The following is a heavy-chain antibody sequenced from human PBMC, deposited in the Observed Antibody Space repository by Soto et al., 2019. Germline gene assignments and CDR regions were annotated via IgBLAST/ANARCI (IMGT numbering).Heavy chain of an antibody. CDR3: ARDSSSDEGERNWFDP. Sequence: PSETLSLTCTVSGGSISSYYWSWIRQPPGKGLEWIGYIYYSGSTNYNPSLKSRVTISVDTSKNQFSLKLSSVTAADTAVYYCARDSSSDEGERNWFDPWGQGTLVTV. J-gene: IGHJ5*02. CDR2: IYYSGST. V-gene: IGHV4-59*01. CDR1: GGSISSYY. D-gene: IGHD6-13*01.